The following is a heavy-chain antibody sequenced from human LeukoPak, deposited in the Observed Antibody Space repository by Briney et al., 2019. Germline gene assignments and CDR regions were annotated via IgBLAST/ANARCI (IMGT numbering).Heavy chain of an antibody. CDR2: ISSSSSYI. D-gene: IGHD3-22*01. CDR1: GFTFSSYS. V-gene: IGHV3-21*01. J-gene: IGHJ4*02. Sequence: PGGSLRLSCAASGFTFSSYSMNWVRQAPGKGLEWVSSISSSSSYIYYADSVKGRFTISRDNAKNSLYLQMNSLRAEDTAVYYCARDSERRSGYYYVPPTVDYWGQGTLVTVSS. CDR3: ARDSERRSGYYYVPPTVDY.